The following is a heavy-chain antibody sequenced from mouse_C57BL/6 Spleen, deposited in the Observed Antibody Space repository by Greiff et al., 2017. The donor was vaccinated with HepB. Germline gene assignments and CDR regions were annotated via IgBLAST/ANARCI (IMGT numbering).Heavy chain of an antibody. CDR2: INPNNGGT. CDR3: ARSGWDRELYYFDY. J-gene: IGHJ2*01. Sequence: EVQLQESGPELVKPGASVKMSCKASGYTFTDYNMHWVKQSHGKSLEWIGYINPNNGGTSYNQKFKGKATLTVNKSSSTAYMELRSLTSEDSAVYYCARSGWDRELYYFDYWGQGTTLTVSS. V-gene: IGHV1-22*01. D-gene: IGHD3-3*01. CDR1: GYTFTDYN.